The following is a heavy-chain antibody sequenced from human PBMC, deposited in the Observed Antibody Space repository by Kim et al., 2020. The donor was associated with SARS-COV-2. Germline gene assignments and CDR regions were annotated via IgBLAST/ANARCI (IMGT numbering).Heavy chain of an antibody. D-gene: IGHD1-26*01. CDR3: ARDMMSGTYTVDY. CDR1: GFPFVSYS. CDR2: IGPSGNSI. V-gene: IGHV3-48*02. Sequence: GGSLRLSCVASGFPFVSYSINWVRQAPGKGLEWLSYIGPSGNSIYYADSVKGRFTISRDDATDSVYLQMNSLRDDDTAVYYCARDMMSGTYTVDYWGQG. J-gene: IGHJ4*02.